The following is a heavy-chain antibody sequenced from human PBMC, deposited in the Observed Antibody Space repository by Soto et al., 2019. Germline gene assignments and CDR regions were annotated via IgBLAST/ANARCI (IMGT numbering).Heavy chain of an antibody. CDR1: GFTFSSYA. CDR2: ISGSGGST. D-gene: IGHD3-16*01. J-gene: IGHJ6*02. Sequence: EVQLLESGGGLVQPGGSLRLSCVASGFTFSSYAMSWVRQAPGKGLEWVSAISGSGGSTYYADSVKGRFTISRDNSKNTLYLQMNSLRAEDTAVYYCAARPTSTKYYVYGMDVWGQGTTVTVSS. CDR3: AARPTSTKYYVYGMDV. V-gene: IGHV3-23*01.